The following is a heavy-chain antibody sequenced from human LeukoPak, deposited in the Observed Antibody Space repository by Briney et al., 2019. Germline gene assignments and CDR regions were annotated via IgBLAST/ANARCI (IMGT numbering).Heavy chain of an antibody. CDR2: ISSSSDYI. CDR3: ASGGTYVLDY. D-gene: IGHD3-16*01. CDR1: GFTFSSYN. J-gene: IGHJ4*02. Sequence: GGSLRLSCAASGFTFSSYNMNWVRQAPGKGLEWVSFISSSSDYIYYVDSLKGRFTISRDNAKNSVYLQMNSLRADDTAVYYCASGGTYVLDYWGQGTLVTVSA. V-gene: IGHV3-21*01.